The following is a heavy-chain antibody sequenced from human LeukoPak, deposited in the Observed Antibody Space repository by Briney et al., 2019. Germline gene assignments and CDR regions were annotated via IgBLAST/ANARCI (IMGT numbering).Heavy chain of an antibody. V-gene: IGHV3-23*01. CDR3: AKDRYYDFWSGPSGWFDP. D-gene: IGHD3-3*01. Sequence: GGSLRLSCAASVFTLSSYAMSWVRQAPGKGLEWVSAISGSGGSTYYADSVKGRFTISRDNSKNTLYLQMNSLRAEDTAVYYCAKDRYYDFWSGPSGWFDPWGQGTLVAVSS. J-gene: IGHJ5*02. CDR1: VFTLSSYA. CDR2: ISGSGGST.